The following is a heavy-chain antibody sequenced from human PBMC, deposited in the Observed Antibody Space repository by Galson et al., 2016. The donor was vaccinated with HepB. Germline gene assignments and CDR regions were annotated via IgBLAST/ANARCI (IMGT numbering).Heavy chain of an antibody. CDR1: GFTFEDYV. CDR3: AKASGSDYFFEH. D-gene: IGHD1-26*01. J-gene: IGHJ4*02. CDR2: VNWDGSAT. Sequence: SLRLSCAASGFTFEDYVIHWVRQAPGKGLEWVSLVNWDGSATFYTDSVKGRFTISRGNRKNSLYLQMNSLTTEDTAFYFCAKASGSDYFFEHWGQGSLVTVSS. V-gene: IGHV3-43D*03.